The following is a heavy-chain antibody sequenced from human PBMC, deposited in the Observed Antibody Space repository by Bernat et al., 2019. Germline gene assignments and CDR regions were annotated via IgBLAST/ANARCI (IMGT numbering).Heavy chain of an antibody. CDR3: ARLRVYTGYCSSTSCPGYYYYYMDV. CDR2: IYYSGST. V-gene: IGHV4-59*08. Sequence: QVQLQESGPGLVKPSETLSLTCTVSGGSISSYYWSWIRQPPGKGLEWIGYIYYSGSTNYNPSLKSRVTISVDTSKNQFSLKLSSVTAADTAVYYCARLRVYTGYCSSTSCPGYYYYYMDVWGKGTTVTVSS. D-gene: IGHD2-2*01. J-gene: IGHJ6*03. CDR1: GGSISSYY.